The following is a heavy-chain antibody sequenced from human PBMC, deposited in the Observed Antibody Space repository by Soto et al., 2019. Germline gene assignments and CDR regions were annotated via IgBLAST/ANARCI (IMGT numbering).Heavy chain of an antibody. CDR3: ARDKNGGNSGSYSYGMDV. D-gene: IGHD2-21*02. CDR2: ISYDGSNK. CDR1: GFTFSSYA. V-gene: IGHV3-30-3*01. J-gene: IGHJ6*02. Sequence: GGSLRLSCAASGFTFSSYAMHWVRQAPGKGLEWVAVISYDGSNKYYADSVKGRFTISRDNSKNTLYLQMNSLRAEDTAVYYCARDKNGGNSGSYSYGMDVWGQGTTVTVSS.